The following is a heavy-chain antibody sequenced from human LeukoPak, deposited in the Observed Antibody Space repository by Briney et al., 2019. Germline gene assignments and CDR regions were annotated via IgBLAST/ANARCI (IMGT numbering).Heavy chain of an antibody. CDR2: IYPGYSDT. CDR3: ARLGNYYDRSLTMDV. CDR1: GYSFTSHW. J-gene: IGHJ6*02. D-gene: IGHD3-22*01. Sequence: LGESLKIFCKSSGYSFTSHWIGWVRQMSGKGLEWMGIIYPGYSDTRYSPSFQGHVTMSADKSTSTASLQWDSLGASDTAMYYCARLGNYYDRSLTMDVWGQGTTVTVSS. V-gene: IGHV5-51*01.